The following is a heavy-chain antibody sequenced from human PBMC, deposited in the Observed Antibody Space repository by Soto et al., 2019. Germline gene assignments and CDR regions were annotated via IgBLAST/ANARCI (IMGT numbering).Heavy chain of an antibody. CDR2: INCCGGST. CDR3: AKTHYDVLDY. J-gene: IGHJ4*02. Sequence: EVQLLESGGGLVQPGGSLRLSCAASGFSFSTYAMSWVRQAPGKGLEWVSAINCCGGSTFYADSVKGRFTISRDDSKKTLNLQMNSLRAEDTAVYYCAKTHYDVLDYWGQGTLVTVSS. V-gene: IGHV3-23*01. D-gene: IGHD3-3*01. CDR1: GFSFSTYA.